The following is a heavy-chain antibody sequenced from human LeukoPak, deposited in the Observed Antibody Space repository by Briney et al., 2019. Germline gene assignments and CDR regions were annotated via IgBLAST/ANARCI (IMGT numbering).Heavy chain of an antibody. CDR1: GFTFGDYA. D-gene: IGHD1-26*01. J-gene: IGHJ4*02. Sequence: PGGSLRLSCTASGFTFGDYAMSWFRQAPGKGLEWVGFIRSKAYGGTTEYAASVKGRFTISRDDSKSIAYLQMNSLKTEDTAVYYCTRARSYFTAAPVDYWGQGTLVTVSS. CDR2: IRSKAYGGTT. CDR3: TRARSYFTAAPVDY. V-gene: IGHV3-49*03.